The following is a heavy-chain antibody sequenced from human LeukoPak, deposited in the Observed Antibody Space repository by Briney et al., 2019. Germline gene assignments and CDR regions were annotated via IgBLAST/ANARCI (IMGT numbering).Heavy chain of an antibody. V-gene: IGHV1-2*02. CDR3: ARGRIGLAGTNFYY. CDR1: GYTFLGYF. Sequence: ASVKVSCTASGYTFLGYFMHWLRQSPGQGLEWLGWINPDKDDTSYAPKFQGRVTMTRDTSTNTAYMELSSLTSDDTAIYYCARGRIGLAGTNFYYWGQGTLVTVSS. D-gene: IGHD1-1*01. J-gene: IGHJ4*02. CDR2: INPDKDDT.